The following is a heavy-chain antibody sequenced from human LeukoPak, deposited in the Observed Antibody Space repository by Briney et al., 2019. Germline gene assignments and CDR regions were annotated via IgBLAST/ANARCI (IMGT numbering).Heavy chain of an antibody. V-gene: IGHV3-33*01. D-gene: IGHD3-22*01. Sequence: GGSLRLSCVGSGFTFSGNGMHWVRQAPGKGLEWEAVIWNDGSKEYYADSVKGRFTISRDNAKNTLYLQMNSLRAEDTAVYYCARESHPYYYDSSGYVDAFDIWGQGTMVTVSS. J-gene: IGHJ3*02. CDR2: IWNDGSKE. CDR3: ARESHPYYYDSSGYVDAFDI. CDR1: GFTFSGNG.